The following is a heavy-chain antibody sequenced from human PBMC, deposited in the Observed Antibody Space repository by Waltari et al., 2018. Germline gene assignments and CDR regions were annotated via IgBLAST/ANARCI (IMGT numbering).Heavy chain of an antibody. V-gene: IGHV3-21*01. CDR3: ASLDTREYLGRIVER. D-gene: IGHD2-2*01. Sequence: DVPRVASAGGLVRPGGSLRLPCAASGFLLSASRMTWVRQVPGKGLEWVSAISGNGYYKFYADTVKGRFTISRDNAKNSFYVQMDSLGSEDTAVYFCASLDTREYLGRIVERWGQGTLVTVSS. CDR1: GFLLSASR. J-gene: IGHJ4*02. CDR2: ISGNGYYK.